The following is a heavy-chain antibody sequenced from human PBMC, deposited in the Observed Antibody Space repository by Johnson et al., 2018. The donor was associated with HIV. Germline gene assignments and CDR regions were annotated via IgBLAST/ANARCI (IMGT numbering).Heavy chain of an antibody. D-gene: IGHD3-3*01. V-gene: IGHV3-23*04. J-gene: IGHJ3*02. CDR2: ISGSGGST. Sequence: EVQLVESGGGLVQPGGSLRLSCAASGFTFSSYAMSWVRQAPGKGLEWVSAISGSGGSTYYADSVKGRFTISRDNAKNSLYLQINSLRAEDTAVYYCARIQYNFWSDPDAFDIWGQGTMVTVSS. CDR3: ARIQYNFWSDPDAFDI. CDR1: GFTFSSYA.